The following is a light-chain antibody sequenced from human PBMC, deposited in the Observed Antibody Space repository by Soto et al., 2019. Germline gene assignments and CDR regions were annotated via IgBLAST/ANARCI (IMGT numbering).Light chain of an antibody. CDR3: QQYTNWPPAT. CDR1: QSVSSN. Sequence: EIVMTQSPATLSVSPGERATLSCRASQSVSSNLAWYQQKPGQAPRLLIYDASTRATGIPARFSGSGSGTESTLTISSLQSEDFAVYYCQQYTNWPPATFGHGTKVEIK. J-gene: IGKJ1*01. CDR2: DAS. V-gene: IGKV3-15*01.